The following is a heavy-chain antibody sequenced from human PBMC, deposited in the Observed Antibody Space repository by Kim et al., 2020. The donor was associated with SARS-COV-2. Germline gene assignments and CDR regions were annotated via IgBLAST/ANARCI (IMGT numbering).Heavy chain of an antibody. CDR2: IYHSGST. V-gene: IGHV4-4*02. CDR1: GGSISSSNW. J-gene: IGHJ5*02. Sequence: SETLSLTCAVSGGSISSSNWWSWVRQPPGKGLEWIGEIYHSGSTNYNPSLKSRVTISVDKSKNQFSLKLSSVTAADTAVYYCARYYDTHYYGSGSYYNNNWFDPWGQGTLVTVSS. CDR3: ARYYDTHYYGSGSYYNNNWFDP. D-gene: IGHD3-10*01.